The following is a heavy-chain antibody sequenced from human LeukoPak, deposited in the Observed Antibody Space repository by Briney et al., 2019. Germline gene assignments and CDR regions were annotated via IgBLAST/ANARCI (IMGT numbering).Heavy chain of an antibody. CDR1: GYTFTDSY. CDR3: ARDLLAARPSGY. CDR2: INPKIGDT. J-gene: IGHJ4*02. D-gene: IGHD6-6*01. Sequence: ASVKVSCKASGYTFTDSYMHWVRQAPGRGLEWMGWINPKIGDTKYAQKFQGRVTMTRDTSISTVYMELSSLRSEDTAVYYCARDLLAARPSGYWGQGTLVTVSS. V-gene: IGHV1-2*02.